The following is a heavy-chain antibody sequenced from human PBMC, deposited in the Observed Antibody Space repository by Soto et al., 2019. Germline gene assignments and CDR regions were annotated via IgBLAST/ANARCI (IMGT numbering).Heavy chain of an antibody. CDR1: GYTFTSYG. CDR3: AREWLVVRGVFPSGRFDP. J-gene: IGHJ5*02. Sequence: GASVKVSCKASGYTFTSYGISWVRQAPGQGLEWMGWISAYNGNTNYAQKLQGRVTMTTDTSTSTAYMELRSLRSDDTVVYYCAREWLVVRGVFPSGRFDPWGQGTLVTVSS. CDR2: ISAYNGNT. V-gene: IGHV1-18*01. D-gene: IGHD3-10*01.